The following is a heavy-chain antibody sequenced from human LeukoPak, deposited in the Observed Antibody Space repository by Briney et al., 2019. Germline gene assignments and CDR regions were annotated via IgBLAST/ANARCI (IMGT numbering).Heavy chain of an antibody. CDR1: GGSISSSSYY. Sequence: PSETLSLTCTVSGGSISSSSYYWGWIRQSPGKGLEWIGSIYYSGSTYYNPSLKSRVTISVDTSKNQFSLKLSSVTAADTAVYYCARYAPVPPNAQGLYYYMDVWGKGTTVTVSS. CDR3: ARYAPVPPNAQGLYYYMDV. CDR2: IYYSGST. V-gene: IGHV4-39*01. J-gene: IGHJ6*03. D-gene: IGHD2-2*01.